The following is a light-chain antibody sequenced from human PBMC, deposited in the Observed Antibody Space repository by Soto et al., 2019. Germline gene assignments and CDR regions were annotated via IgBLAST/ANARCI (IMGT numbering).Light chain of an antibody. CDR3: SSFAGSNNVV. J-gene: IGLJ3*02. CDR2: DVT. CDR1: SSDVGGYDH. Sequence: QSVLTQPPSASGSPGQSVTISCAGTSSDVGGYDHVSWYQQHPGKAPKLLIYDVTKRPSGVPDRFSGSKSGNAASLTVSGLKTEDEADYYCSSFAGSNNVVFGGGTKVTVL. V-gene: IGLV2-8*01.